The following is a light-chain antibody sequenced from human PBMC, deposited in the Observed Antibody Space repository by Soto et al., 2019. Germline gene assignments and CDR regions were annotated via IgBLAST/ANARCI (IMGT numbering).Light chain of an antibody. J-gene: IGKJ5*01. CDR3: QQHYSTPLT. CDR2: DAS. CDR1: QSLLHSNGYNY. Sequence: DIVMTQSPLSLPVTPGEPASISCRSSQSLLHSNGYNYLAWYQQKPGKAPKLLIYDASGLESGVPSRFSGSGSGTDFTLTISSRQAEHVAVYYCQQHYSTPLTFGQGTRLEI. V-gene: IGKV2-28*01.